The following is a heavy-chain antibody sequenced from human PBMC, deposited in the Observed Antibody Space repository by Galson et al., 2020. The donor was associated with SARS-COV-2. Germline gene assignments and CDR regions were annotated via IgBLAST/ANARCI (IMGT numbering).Heavy chain of an antibody. CDR1: GFTFKSAW. V-gene: IGHV3-15*05. Sequence: GGSLRLSCVASGFTFKSAWMSWVRQAPGKGLEWVGRIQHKDKRNAGTTDYGAPVKGRFIISRDDSKNMLFLQMDSLKNEDTAVYYCTTDLGPSTYNWNHKWGQGTLVTVS. D-gene: IGHD1-20*01. J-gene: IGHJ4*02. CDR2: IQHKDKRNAGTT. CDR3: TTDLGPSTYNWNHK.